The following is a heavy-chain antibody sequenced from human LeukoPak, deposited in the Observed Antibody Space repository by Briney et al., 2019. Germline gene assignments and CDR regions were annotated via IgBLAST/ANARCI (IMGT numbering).Heavy chain of an antibody. Sequence: GGSLRLSCAASGFTFRSYGMHWVRQAPGKGLEWVALITYDDFYKYYGDSVKGRFTISRDNAKNSLYLQMNSLRAEDTAVYYCARDKLDIVVVTASLDYWGQGTLVTVSS. CDR2: ITYDDFYK. J-gene: IGHJ4*02. D-gene: IGHD2-21*02. V-gene: IGHV3-30*03. CDR1: GFTFRSYG. CDR3: ARDKLDIVVVTASLDY.